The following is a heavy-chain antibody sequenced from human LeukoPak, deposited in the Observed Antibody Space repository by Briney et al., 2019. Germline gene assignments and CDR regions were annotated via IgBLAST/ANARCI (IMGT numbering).Heavy chain of an antibody. CDR3: AMGAEAYYYDSSGYYPYFDY. D-gene: IGHD3-22*01. Sequence: SVKVSCKASGGTFSSYAISWVRQAPGQGLEWMGGIIPIFGTATYAQKFQGRVTITTDESTSTAYMELSSLRSEDTAVYYCAMGAEAYYYDSSGYYPYFDYWGQGTLVTVSS. CDR1: GGTFSSYA. J-gene: IGHJ4*02. CDR2: IIPIFGTA. V-gene: IGHV1-69*05.